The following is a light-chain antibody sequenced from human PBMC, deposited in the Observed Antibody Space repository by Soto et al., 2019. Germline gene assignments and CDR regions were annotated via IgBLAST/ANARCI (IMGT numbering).Light chain of an antibody. J-gene: IGKJ1*01. Sequence: DIQLTQSPSFLSASVGDRVTITCRASQGIGSYLAWYQQKQGKAPNLLIHAASTLQSGVPSRFSGSETGTEFTLTISNLQPEDFATYYCQQVESYPRTFGQGTKVEIK. CDR2: AAS. V-gene: IGKV1-9*01. CDR3: QQVESYPRT. CDR1: QGIGSY.